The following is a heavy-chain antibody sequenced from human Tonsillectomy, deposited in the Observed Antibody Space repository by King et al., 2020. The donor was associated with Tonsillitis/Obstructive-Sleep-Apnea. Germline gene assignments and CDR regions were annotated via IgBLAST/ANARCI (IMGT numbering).Heavy chain of an antibody. CDR1: DDSISSSNYY. D-gene: IGHD2-2*02. V-gene: IGHV4-39*01. J-gene: IGHJ4*02. CDR2: IYYSGST. CDR3: SRSAYQSETPFSLKLSSGTAADTAVYYCARHKGEYCTSTSCYRPGRIDY. Sequence: QLQESGPGLVKPSETLSLTCSVSDDSISSSNYYWGWIRQPPGKGLEWIGSIYYSGSTYYNPSLKSRATISADTSQNQFSLKLSSLTAADTSVCYCSRSAYQSETPFSLKLSSGTAADTAVYYCARHKGEYCTSTSCYRPGRIDYWGQGTLVIVSS.